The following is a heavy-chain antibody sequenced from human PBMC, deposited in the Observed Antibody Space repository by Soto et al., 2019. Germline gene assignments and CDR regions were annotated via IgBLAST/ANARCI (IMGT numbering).Heavy chain of an antibody. CDR1: GGALSSYA. CDR3: ARGDYGDYNYYYYGMDV. D-gene: IGHD4-17*01. CDR2: IIPIFGTA. V-gene: IGHV1-69*13. J-gene: IGHJ6*04. Sequence: VKVCSKASGGALSSYAMSWVRQAPGQGLEWMGGIIPIFGTANYAQKFQGRVTITADESTSTAYMELSSLRSEDTAVYYCARGDYGDYNYYYYGMDVCGEATTVTVSS.